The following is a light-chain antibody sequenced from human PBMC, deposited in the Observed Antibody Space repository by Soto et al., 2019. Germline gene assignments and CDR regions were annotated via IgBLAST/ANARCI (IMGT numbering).Light chain of an antibody. V-gene: IGLV2-11*01. Sequence: QSALAQPRSVSGSPGQLLTISCTGTISDVDDYRYVSWYQQYPGKAPKLVIYDGTKRPSGVPDRFSGSNSGNTASLTISGLQAEDEADYYCCSYVTTTEIFGTGTKVTVL. CDR2: DGT. J-gene: IGLJ1*01. CDR3: CSYVTTTEI. CDR1: ISDVDDYRY.